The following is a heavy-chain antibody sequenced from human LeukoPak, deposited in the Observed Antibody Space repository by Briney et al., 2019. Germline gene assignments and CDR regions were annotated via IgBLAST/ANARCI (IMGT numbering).Heavy chain of an antibody. CDR1: GFTFSSYA. Sequence: HPGGSLRLSCAASGFTFSSYAMSWVRQAPGKGLEWVSVVSGSGGSTYYADSVKGRFTISRDNSKNTLYLQMNSLRAEDTAVYYCAKGALEYCTSGSCYLDYWGQGTLVTVSS. J-gene: IGHJ4*02. V-gene: IGHV3-23*01. D-gene: IGHD2/OR15-2a*01. CDR3: AKGALEYCTSGSCYLDY. CDR2: VSGSGGST.